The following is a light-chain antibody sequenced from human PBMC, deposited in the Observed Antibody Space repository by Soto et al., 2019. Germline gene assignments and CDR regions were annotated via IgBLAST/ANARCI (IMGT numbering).Light chain of an antibody. V-gene: IGLV2-23*01. J-gene: IGLJ1*01. CDR1: SSDVGSYNV. CDR2: EGS. CDR3: CSYAGSTPYV. Sequence: QSALTQPASVSGSPGQSITISCTGTSSDVGSYNVVSWYQHHPGKAPKLMIYEGSKRPSGVSNRFSGSKSGNTASLTISGLQAEDEADYYCCSYAGSTPYVFGTGTKATVL.